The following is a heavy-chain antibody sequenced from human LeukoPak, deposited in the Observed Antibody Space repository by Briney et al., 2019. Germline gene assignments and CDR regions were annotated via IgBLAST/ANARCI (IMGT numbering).Heavy chain of an antibody. CDR3: AKVLVGTTCFEY. V-gene: IGHV3-23*01. J-gene: IGHJ4*02. CDR1: VFTFTNAW. CDR2: ISGSGGST. D-gene: IGHD1-7*01. Sequence: GGSLRLSCAASVFTFTNAWMTWVRQAPGKGLEWVSAISGSGGSTYYADSVRGRFTMSRDNSKNTLYLQMNSLRAEDTAVYYCAKVLVGTTCFEYWGQGTLVTVSS.